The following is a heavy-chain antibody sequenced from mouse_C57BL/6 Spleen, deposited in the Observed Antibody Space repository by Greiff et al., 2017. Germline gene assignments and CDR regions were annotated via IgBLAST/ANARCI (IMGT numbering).Heavy chain of an antibody. CDR2: INPNNGGT. CDR3: ARGVTTLLYYAMYD. Sequence: VQLQQSGPELVKPGASVKISCKAPGSTFTDNYMNWVKQSHGKSLEWIGDINPNNGGTSYNQRCKGKAKLTVDKSSSTAYMELRSLTSEDSAVYYCARGVTTLLYYAMYDWGQGASVTVSS. J-gene: IGHJ4*01. CDR1: GSTFTDNY. D-gene: IGHD2-1*01. V-gene: IGHV1-26*01.